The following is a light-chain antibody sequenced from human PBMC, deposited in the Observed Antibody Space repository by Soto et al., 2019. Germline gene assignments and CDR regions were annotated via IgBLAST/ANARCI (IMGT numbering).Light chain of an antibody. V-gene: IGKV1-5*03. J-gene: IGKJ1*01. CDR2: KAS. CDR1: QTIDSW. Sequence: DIQMTQSPSTLSASVGDRVTITCRASQTIDSWLAWYQQRPGKPPSLLIYKASTLASGVPSRLSGSGSGTEFTLTINSMQPDDFATYYCQQYHIYSGTFGQGTKVESK. CDR3: QQYHIYSGT.